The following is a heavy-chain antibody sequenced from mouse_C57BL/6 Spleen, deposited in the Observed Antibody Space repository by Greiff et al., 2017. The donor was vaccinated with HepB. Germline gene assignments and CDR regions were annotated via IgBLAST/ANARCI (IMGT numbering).Heavy chain of an antibody. CDR1: GYAFSSYW. V-gene: IGHV1-80*01. D-gene: IGHD2-3*01. CDR3: ARYWDGFDYYAMDY. J-gene: IGHJ4*01. CDR2: IYPGDGDT. Sequence: QVHVKQSGAELVKPGASVKISCKASGYAFSSYWMNWVKQRPGKGLEWIGQIYPGDGDTNYNGKFKGKATLTADKSSSTAYMQLSSLTSEDSAVYFCARYWDGFDYYAMDYWGQGTSVTVSS.